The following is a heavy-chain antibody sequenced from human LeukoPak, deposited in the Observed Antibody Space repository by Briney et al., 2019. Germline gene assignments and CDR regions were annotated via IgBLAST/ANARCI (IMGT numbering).Heavy chain of an antibody. CDR2: ISPNGGST. CDR1: GFTFSSYA. D-gene: IGHD2-2*01. CDR3: VRRCSSSSCYAD. J-gene: IGHJ4*02. Sequence: GGSLRLSCSASGFTFSSYAMHWVRQAPGKGLEYVSAISPNGGSTYYADSVKGRFTISRDNYKNTLYLQMSSLRAEDTAVYYCVRRCSSSSCYADWGQGTLVTVSS. V-gene: IGHV3-64D*06.